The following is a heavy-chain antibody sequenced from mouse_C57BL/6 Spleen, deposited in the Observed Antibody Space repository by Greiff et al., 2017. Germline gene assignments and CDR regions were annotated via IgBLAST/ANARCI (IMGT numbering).Heavy chain of an antibody. CDR1: GYSFTSYY. CDR2: IYPGSGNT. CDR3: APTGKSAMDY. Sequence: VQLQQSGPELVKPGASVKISCKASGYSFTSYYIHWVKQRPGQGLEWIGWIYPGSGNTKYNEKFKGKATLTADPSSSTAYMQLSSLTSEDSAVYYCAPTGKSAMDYWGQGTSVTVSS. V-gene: IGHV1-66*01. D-gene: IGHD4-1*02. J-gene: IGHJ4*01.